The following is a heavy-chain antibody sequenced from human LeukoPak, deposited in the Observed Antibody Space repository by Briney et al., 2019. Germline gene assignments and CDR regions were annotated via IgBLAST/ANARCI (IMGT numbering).Heavy chain of an antibody. J-gene: IGHJ4*02. CDR3: AREVFGVVIIDPYFDY. Sequence: ASVKVSCKASGYTFTGYYMHWVRQAPGQGLEWMGCINPNSGGTNYAQKFQGRVTMTRDTSISTAYMELSRLRSDDTAVYYCAREVFGVVIIDPYFDYWGQGTLVTVSS. V-gene: IGHV1-2*02. CDR1: GYTFTGYY. D-gene: IGHD3-3*01. CDR2: INPNSGGT.